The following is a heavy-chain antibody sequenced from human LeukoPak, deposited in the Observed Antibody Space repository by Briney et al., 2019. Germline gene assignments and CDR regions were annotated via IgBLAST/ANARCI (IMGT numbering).Heavy chain of an antibody. D-gene: IGHD3-16*01. CDR2: MNPNSGNT. V-gene: IGHV1-8*01. CDR1: GYTFTSYD. CDR3: ARGSIFRII. Sequence: ASVTVSCKASGYTFTSYDIHWVRQATGQGLEWMGWMNPNSGNTGYAQKFQGRVTITRNTSISTAYMELSSLRSEDTAVYYCARGSIFRIIWGQGTLVTVSS. J-gene: IGHJ4*02.